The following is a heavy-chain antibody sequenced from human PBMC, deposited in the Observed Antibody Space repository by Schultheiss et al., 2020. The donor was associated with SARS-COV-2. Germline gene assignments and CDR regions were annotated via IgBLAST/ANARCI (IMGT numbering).Heavy chain of an antibody. CDR2: IYPADSDA. Sequence: GESLKISCKTSGYSVNTHWIAWVRQMPGKGLEWMGIIYPADSDARYSQSFQGQVTFSVDKSINTAYLQWNSLKASDTAMYYCARPMRGISEPFDVWGQGTMVTVSS. D-gene: IGHD3-10*01. CDR1: GYSVNTHW. CDR3: ARPMRGISEPFDV. J-gene: IGHJ3*01. V-gene: IGHV5-51*01.